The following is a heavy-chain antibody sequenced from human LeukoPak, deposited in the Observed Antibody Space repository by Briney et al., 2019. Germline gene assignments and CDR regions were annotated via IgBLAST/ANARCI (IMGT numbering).Heavy chain of an antibody. Sequence: GGSLRLSCAASGFTFSSYEMNWVRQAPGKELEWVSYISSSGSTIYYADSVKGRFTISRDNAKNSLYLQMNSLRAEDTAVYYCALAAAGTAYYYYYYGMDVWGQGTTVTVSS. J-gene: IGHJ6*02. CDR1: GFTFSSYE. V-gene: IGHV3-48*03. CDR3: ALAAAGTAYYYYYYGMDV. CDR2: ISSSGSTI. D-gene: IGHD6-13*01.